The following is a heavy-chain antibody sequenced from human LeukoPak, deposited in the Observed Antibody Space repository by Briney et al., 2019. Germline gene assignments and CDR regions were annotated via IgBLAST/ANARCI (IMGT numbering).Heavy chain of an antibody. CDR3: ARPVAYYYDSSGYYYSHAFDI. Sequence: GASVKVSRKASGYTFTSYGISWVRQAPGQGLEWMGWISAYNGNTNYAQKLQGRVTMTTDTSTSTAYMELRSLRSDDTAVYYCARPVAYYYDSSGYYYSHAFDIWGQGTMVTVSS. V-gene: IGHV1-18*01. CDR1: GYTFTSYG. J-gene: IGHJ3*02. D-gene: IGHD3-22*01. CDR2: ISAYNGNT.